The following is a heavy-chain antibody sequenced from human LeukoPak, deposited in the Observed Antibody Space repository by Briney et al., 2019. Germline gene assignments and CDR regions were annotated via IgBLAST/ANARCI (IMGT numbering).Heavy chain of an antibody. J-gene: IGHJ4*02. CDR3: ARRKRGYSDY. V-gene: IGHV4-34*01. CDR1: GGSFSGYY. CDR2: INHSGST. D-gene: IGHD3-22*01. Sequence: SETLSLTCAVYGGSFSGYYWSWIRQPPGKGLEWIGEINHSGSTNYNPSLKSRVTISVDTSKNQFSLKLSSVTAADTAVYYCARRKRGYSDYWGQGTLVTVSS.